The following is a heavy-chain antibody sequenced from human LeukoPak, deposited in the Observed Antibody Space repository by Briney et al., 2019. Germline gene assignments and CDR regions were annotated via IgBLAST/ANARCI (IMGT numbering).Heavy chain of an antibody. J-gene: IGHJ4*02. V-gene: IGHV4-34*01. CDR1: GGSFSGYY. D-gene: IGHD6-6*01. Sequence: SETLSLTCAVYGGSFSGYYWSWIRQPPGKGLEWIGEINHSGSTNYNPSLKSRVTISVDTSKNQFSLKLSSVTAADTAVYYCARLCSSSSRNDYWGQGTLVTVSS. CDR3: ARLCSSSSRNDY. CDR2: INHSGST.